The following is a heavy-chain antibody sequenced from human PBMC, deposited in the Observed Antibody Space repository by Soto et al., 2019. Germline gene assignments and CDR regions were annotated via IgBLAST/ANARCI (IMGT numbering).Heavy chain of an antibody. V-gene: IGHV3-30*18. J-gene: IGHJ6*02. CDR3: AKELGRD. CDR2: ISYDGSNK. D-gene: IGHD6-6*01. Sequence: QVQLVESGGGVVQPGRSLRLSCAASGFTFSSYGMHWVRQAPGKGLEWVAVISYDGSNKYYADSVKGRFTISRDNSKNTLYLQMNSLRAEDTAVYYCAKELGRDWGQGTTVTVSS. CDR1: GFTFSSYG.